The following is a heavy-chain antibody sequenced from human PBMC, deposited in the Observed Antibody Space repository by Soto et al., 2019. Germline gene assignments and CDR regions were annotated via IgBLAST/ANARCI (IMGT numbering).Heavy chain of an antibody. CDR2: IWHDGNNK. Sequence: QVQLVESGGGVVQPGRSLRLSCAASGFAFSSYGMHWVRQAPGKGLEWVAVIWHDGNNKYYADSVKGRFTISRDNSKNTLYLQMNSLKAEDTAVYYCARDTWNDWGHGTLVIVSS. CDR3: ARDTWND. D-gene: IGHD1-1*01. V-gene: IGHV3-33*01. CDR1: GFAFSSYG. J-gene: IGHJ4*01.